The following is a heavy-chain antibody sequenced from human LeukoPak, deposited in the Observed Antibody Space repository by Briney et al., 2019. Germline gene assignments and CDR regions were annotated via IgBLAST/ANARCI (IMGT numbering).Heavy chain of an antibody. J-gene: IGHJ3*02. CDR2: ISSSSTYI. Sequence: PGGSLRLSCAASGFTFSSYSMNWVRQAPGKGLEWVSSISSSSTYIYYADSVKGRFTISRDNAKNSLYLQMNSLRAEDTAVYYCARGYSGSYSGAFDIWGQGTLVTVSS. CDR1: GFTFSSYS. D-gene: IGHD1-26*01. CDR3: ARGYSGSYSGAFDI. V-gene: IGHV3-21*01.